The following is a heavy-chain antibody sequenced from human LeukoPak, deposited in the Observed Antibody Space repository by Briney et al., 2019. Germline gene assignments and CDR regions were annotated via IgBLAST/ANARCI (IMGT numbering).Heavy chain of an antibody. D-gene: IGHD3-16*01. CDR1: GSSISSGGYY. J-gene: IGHJ4*02. CDR2: IYYSGST. CDR3: ASPGGGPTDY. V-gene: IGHV4-39*01. Sequence: SETLSLTCTVSGSSISSGGYYWGWIRQPPGKGLEWIGSIYYSGSTYYNPSLKSRVTISVDTSKNQFSLKLSSVTAADTAVYYCASPGGGPTDYWGQGTLITVSS.